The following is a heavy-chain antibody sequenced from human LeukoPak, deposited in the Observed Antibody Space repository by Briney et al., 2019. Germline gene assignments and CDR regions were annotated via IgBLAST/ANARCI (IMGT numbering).Heavy chain of an antibody. V-gene: IGHV3-7*01. D-gene: IGHD3-10*01. J-gene: IGHJ4*02. CDR1: GFTFGDYW. CDR3: ATPHPRSGSYFVY. Sequence: GGALRLSCAASGFTFGDYWMSLVRQFPGRVLEWVATIHPYGSELHYVDSVKGRFTISRDNTKDSLFLQMTSLRAEDTAVYYCATPHPRSGSYFVYWGQGTLVTVSS. CDR2: IHPYGSEL.